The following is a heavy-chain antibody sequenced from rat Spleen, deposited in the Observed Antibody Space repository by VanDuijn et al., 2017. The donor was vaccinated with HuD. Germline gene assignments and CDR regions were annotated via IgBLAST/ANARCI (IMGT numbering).Heavy chain of an antibody. J-gene: IGHJ2*01. CDR2: FNPRSGGI. CDR1: GYTFTSYD. Sequence: QVQLQQSGAELAKPGSSMKISCKASGYTFTSYDMSWIRQTTGQGLEYIGYFNPRSGGIYYNEKFKGKATLTVDESSSTAFMQLSSLTPEDTAVYYCARKDYNSPLFDYWGQGVMVTVSS. V-gene: IGHV1-57*01. CDR3: ARKDYNSPLFDY. D-gene: IGHD1-2*01.